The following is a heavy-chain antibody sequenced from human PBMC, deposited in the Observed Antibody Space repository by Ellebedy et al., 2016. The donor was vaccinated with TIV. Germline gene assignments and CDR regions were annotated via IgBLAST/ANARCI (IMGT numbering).Heavy chain of an antibody. CDR2: ITASGSST. V-gene: IGHV3-23*01. Sequence: PGGSLRLSCAASGFTFTTYAMSWVRQAPGKGLDWVSAITASGSSTYYADSMKGRFTISRDHSKNTLYLQMNSLNAEDTAVYYCAQGGYCSGGSCYAYRIDYWGQGTLVTVSS. J-gene: IGHJ4*02. CDR3: AQGGYCSGGSCYAYRIDY. D-gene: IGHD2-15*01. CDR1: GFTFTTYA.